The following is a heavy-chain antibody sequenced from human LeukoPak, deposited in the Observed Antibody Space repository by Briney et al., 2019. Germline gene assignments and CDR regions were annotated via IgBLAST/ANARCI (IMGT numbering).Heavy chain of an antibody. CDR2: ISSSSSYI. J-gene: IGHJ4*02. CDR3: ARDHDSSVYANAEFDY. CDR1: GFTFSSYS. V-gene: IGHV3-21*01. Sequence: GGSLRLSCAASGFTFSSYSMNWVRQAPGKGLEWVSSISSSSSYIYYADPVKGRFTISRDNAKNSLYLQMNSLRAEDTAVYYCARDHDSSVYANAEFDYWGQGTLVTVSS. D-gene: IGHD3-22*01.